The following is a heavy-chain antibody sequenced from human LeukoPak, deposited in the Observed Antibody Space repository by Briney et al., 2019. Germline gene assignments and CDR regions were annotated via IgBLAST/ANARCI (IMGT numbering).Heavy chain of an antibody. CDR1: GFTFSSYW. J-gene: IGHJ4*02. CDR2: VNSDGSST. Sequence: GGSLRLSXAASGFTFSSYWMHWVRQAPGQGLVWVSRVNSDGSSTSYADSVKGRFTISRDNAKNRLYLLMNSLGAEDTAVYYCARARGNWNYGIFDYWGQGTLVTVSS. D-gene: IGHD1-7*01. CDR3: ARARGNWNYGIFDY. V-gene: IGHV3-74*01.